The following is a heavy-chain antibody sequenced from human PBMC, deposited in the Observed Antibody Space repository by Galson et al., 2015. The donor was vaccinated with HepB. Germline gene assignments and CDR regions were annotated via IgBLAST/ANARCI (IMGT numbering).Heavy chain of an antibody. D-gene: IGHD3-10*01. CDR1: GFTFSRYS. J-gene: IGHJ4*03. Sequence: SLRLSCAASGFTFSRYSMNWVRQAPGKGLEWISYISISGSTIYYSDSVEGRFTVSRDNGKSSLYLQMNSLRADGTAVYYCARCPFTDYYGSGIYFDYWGHGTPVTVSS. CDR2: ISISGSTI. V-gene: IGHV3-48*01. CDR3: ARCPFTDYYGSGIYFDY.